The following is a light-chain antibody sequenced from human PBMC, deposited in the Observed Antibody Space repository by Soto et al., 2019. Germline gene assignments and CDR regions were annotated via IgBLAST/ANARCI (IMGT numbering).Light chain of an antibody. V-gene: IGKV1-5*01. CDR2: DAS. CDR3: QQYNTYDS. J-gene: IGKJ2*03. CDR1: QSISSW. Sequence: DIQMTQSPSPLSASVGDRVTITCRARQSISSWLAWYQQKPGKAPKLLIYDASSLESGVPSRFSGIGSGTEFTLAISSLQPDDFATDYCQQYNTYDSFVQGTKLEIK.